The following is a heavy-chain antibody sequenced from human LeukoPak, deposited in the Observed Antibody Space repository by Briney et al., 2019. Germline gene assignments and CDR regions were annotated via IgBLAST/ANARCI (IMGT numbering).Heavy chain of an antibody. D-gene: IGHD3-22*01. V-gene: IGHV3-23*01. Sequence: PGGSLRLSCAASGFTFRSDAMSWGSQAQGKGGGWVSAISGSGGIAYYADSVKCRFTISRDNSKNSLYLQMNSLRAEDTAVYYCAKAYYYDSSGQRAFDIWGQGTMVTVSS. CDR1: GFTFRSDA. J-gene: IGHJ3*02. CDR3: AKAYYYDSSGQRAFDI. CDR2: ISGSGGIA.